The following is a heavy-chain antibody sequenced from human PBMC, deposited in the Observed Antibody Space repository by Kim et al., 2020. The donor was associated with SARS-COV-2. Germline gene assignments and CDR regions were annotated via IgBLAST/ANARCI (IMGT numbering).Heavy chain of an antibody. V-gene: IGHV4-4*07. Sequence: SETLSLTCTVSGGSISSYYWSWIRQPAGKGLEWIGRIYTSGSTNYNPSLKSRVTMSVDTSKNQFSLKLSSVTAADTAVYYCARGGEAAAPYYYYYGMDVWGQGTTVTVSS. CDR2: IYTSGST. CDR3: ARGGEAAAPYYYYYGMDV. D-gene: IGHD6-13*01. J-gene: IGHJ6*02. CDR1: GGSISSYY.